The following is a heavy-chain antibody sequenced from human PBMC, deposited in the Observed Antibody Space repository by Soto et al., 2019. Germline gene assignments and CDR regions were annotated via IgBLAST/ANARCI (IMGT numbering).Heavy chain of an antibody. Sequence: TSETLSHTCAVYGGSFSGYYWIWIRQPPGRGLEWIGEINHSGSTNYNPSLKSRVTISVDTSKNQFSLKLSSVTAADTAVYYCASLGSSSALLNWGQGTLVTVSS. CDR2: INHSGST. CDR3: ASLGSSSALLN. V-gene: IGHV4-34*01. D-gene: IGHD6-13*01. CDR1: GGSFSGYY. J-gene: IGHJ4*02.